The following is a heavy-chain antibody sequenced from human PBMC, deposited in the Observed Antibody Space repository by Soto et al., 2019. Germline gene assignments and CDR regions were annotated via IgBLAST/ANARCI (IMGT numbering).Heavy chain of an antibody. CDR1: GFTFSSYA. CDR3: AKKKGPDYYDSSGPLDY. Sequence: PGGSLRLSCAASGFTFSSYAMSWVRQAPGKGLEWVSAISGSGGSTCYADSVKGRFTISRDNSKNTLYLQMNSLRAEDTAVYYCAKKKGPDYYDSSGPLDYWGQGTLVTVSS. D-gene: IGHD3-22*01. J-gene: IGHJ4*02. CDR2: ISGSGGST. V-gene: IGHV3-23*01.